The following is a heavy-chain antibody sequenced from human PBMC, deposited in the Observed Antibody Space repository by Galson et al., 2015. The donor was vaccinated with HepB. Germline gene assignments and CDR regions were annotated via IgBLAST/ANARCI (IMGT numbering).Heavy chain of an antibody. J-gene: IGHJ6*03. Sequence: SLRLSCAASGFTFSSYAMHWVRQAPGKGLEWVAVISYDGSNKYYADSVKGRFTITRDNSKNTLYLQVNSLRAEDTAVYYCAREYHPGYYYMDVWGKGTTVTVSS. CDR1: GFTFSSYA. CDR3: AREYHPGYYYMDV. V-gene: IGHV3-30-3*01. CDR2: ISYDGSNK.